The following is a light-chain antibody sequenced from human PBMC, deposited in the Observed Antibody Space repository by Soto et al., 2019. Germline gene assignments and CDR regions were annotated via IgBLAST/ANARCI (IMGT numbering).Light chain of an antibody. Sequence: QYALTQPASVSGSPGQSITISCTGTSSDVGGSNHVSWYQQHPGKAPKLMIFDVSTRPSGVSNRFSGSKSGNTASLTISGLQAEDEADYYCSSYATSSTLVLFGGGTQLTVL. CDR1: SSDVGGSNH. CDR2: DVS. V-gene: IGLV2-14*01. J-gene: IGLJ3*02. CDR3: SSYATSSTLVL.